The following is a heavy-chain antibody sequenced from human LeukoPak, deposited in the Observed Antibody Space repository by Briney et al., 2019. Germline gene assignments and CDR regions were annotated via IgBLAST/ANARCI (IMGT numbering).Heavy chain of an antibody. J-gene: IGHJ5*02. CDR3: ATLTTSDP. V-gene: IGHV4-39*01. Sequence: SETLSLTCTVSGGSISSSHYYWGWIRQPPGKGLEWIGSIYYSGSTYYNPSLKSRVTISVDTSKNQFSLKLSSVTAADTAVYYCATLTTSDPWGQGTLITVSS. D-gene: IGHD4-17*01. CDR2: IYYSGST. CDR1: GGSISSSHYY.